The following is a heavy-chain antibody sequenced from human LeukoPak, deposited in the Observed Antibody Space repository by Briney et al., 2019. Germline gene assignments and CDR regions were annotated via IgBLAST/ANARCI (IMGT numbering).Heavy chain of an antibody. D-gene: IGHD3-22*01. Sequence: SQTLSLTCTVSGGSISSGSYYWSWIRQPAGKGLEWIGSIYTGGSTNYNPSLKSRVTISVDTSKNQFSLKLSSVTAADTAVYYCARVTTDYYDSSGYSDYFDYWGQGTLVTVSS. CDR1: GGSISSGSYY. CDR3: ARVTTDYYDSSGYSDYFDY. J-gene: IGHJ4*02. V-gene: IGHV4-61*02. CDR2: IYTGGST.